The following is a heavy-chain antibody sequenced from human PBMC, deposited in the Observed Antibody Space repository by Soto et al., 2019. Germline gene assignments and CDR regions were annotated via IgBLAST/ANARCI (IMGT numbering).Heavy chain of an antibody. Sequence: GGSLRLSCAASGFTFSSYAMSWVRQAPGKGLEWVSAISGSGGSTYYADSVKGRFTISRDNSKNTLYLQMNSLRAEDTAVYYCAKSDGRGTWGYCTNGVCPDALVAGYYFDYWGQGTLVTVSS. J-gene: IGHJ4*02. CDR1: GFTFSSYA. CDR3: AKSDGRGTWGYCTNGVCPDALVAGYYFDY. D-gene: IGHD2-8*01. V-gene: IGHV3-23*01. CDR2: ISGSGGST.